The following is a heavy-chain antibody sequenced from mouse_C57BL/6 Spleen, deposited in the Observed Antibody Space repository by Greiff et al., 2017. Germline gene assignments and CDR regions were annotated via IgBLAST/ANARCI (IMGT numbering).Heavy chain of an antibody. V-gene: IGHV2-3*01. CDR2: IWGDGST. D-gene: IGHD1-1*01. J-gene: IGHJ1*03. Sequence: VQLQQSGPGLVAPSQSLSITCTVSGFSLTSYGVSWVRQPPGKGLEWLGVIWGDGSTNYHSALISRLSISQDNSKSQVFLKLNSLQTDDAATYYCAKFDTTVPYWYFDVWGTGTTVTVSS. CDR3: AKFDTTVPYWYFDV. CDR1: GFSLTSYG.